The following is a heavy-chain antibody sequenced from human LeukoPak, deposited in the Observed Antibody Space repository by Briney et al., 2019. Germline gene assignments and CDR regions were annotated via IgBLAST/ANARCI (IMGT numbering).Heavy chain of an antibody. D-gene: IGHD1-26*01. Sequence: GGSLRLSCSASGFIFSTYNMNWVRQAPGKALEWVSSITSSSSRTFYADSVKGRYTISRDNAKNSLYLQMDSLRAEDTAVYYCARGGIGANDAFDIWGQGTMVTVSS. CDR2: ITSSSSRT. CDR1: GFIFSTYN. V-gene: IGHV3-21*01. CDR3: ARGGIGANDAFDI. J-gene: IGHJ3*02.